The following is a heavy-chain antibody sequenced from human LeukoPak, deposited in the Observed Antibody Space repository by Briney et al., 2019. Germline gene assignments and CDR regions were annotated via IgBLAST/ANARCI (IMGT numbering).Heavy chain of an antibody. Sequence: SDTLSLPYAVYGGSFSGYYWSWIRQPPPKGLPWIGNIFYCRGTYYCPSLTHRVTLSLDTSRNQFSLNLNSVTAADTAVYYCARSNGCGLVDTWGQGTMVTVSS. D-gene: IGHD2-21*01. CDR1: GGSFSGYY. CDR2: IFYCRGT. CDR3: ARSNGCGLVDT. V-gene: IGHV4-34*12. J-gene: IGHJ3*01.